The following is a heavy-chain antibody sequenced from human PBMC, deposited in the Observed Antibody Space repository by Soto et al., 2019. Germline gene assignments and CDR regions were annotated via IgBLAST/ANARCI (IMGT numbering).Heavy chain of an antibody. Sequence: AGGSLRLSCAAPGFTFNNCAIKWVPQAPGKGLEWVATISATGGSTYYADSVKGRFTISRGNSKNTLYLQMNGLRVEDTAVYYCAKDRLAGNFDYWGQGTQVTVSS. CDR3: AKDRLAGNFDY. J-gene: IGHJ4*02. CDR1: GFTFNNCA. V-gene: IGHV3-23*01. CDR2: ISATGGST.